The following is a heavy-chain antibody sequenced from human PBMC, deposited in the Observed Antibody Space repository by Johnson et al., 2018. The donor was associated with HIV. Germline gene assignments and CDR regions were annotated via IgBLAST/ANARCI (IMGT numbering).Heavy chain of an antibody. D-gene: IGHD3-3*01. V-gene: IGHV3-30-3*01. Sequence: QVQLVESGGGVVQPGRSLRLSCAASGFTFSSYAMHWVRQAPGQGLEWVAVISYDGSNKYYADSVKGRFTISRDNSKNTLYLQMNSLRAEDTAVYYCARGGVTIFGVVISDAFDIWGQGTMVTVSS. CDR1: GFTFSSYA. CDR3: ARGGVTIFGVVISDAFDI. CDR2: ISYDGSNK. J-gene: IGHJ3*02.